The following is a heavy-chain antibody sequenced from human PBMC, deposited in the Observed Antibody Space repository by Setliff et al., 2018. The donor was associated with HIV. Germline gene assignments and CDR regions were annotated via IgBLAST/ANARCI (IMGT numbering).Heavy chain of an antibody. CDR2: INYSGIT. J-gene: IGHJ4*02. D-gene: IGHD2-2*01. CDR1: GGSISSGDYY. CDR3: ARALGYCSTTGSYAECFDY. V-gene: IGHV4-31*03. Sequence: SETLSLTCTVSGGSISSGDYYWSWIRQHPGKGLEWIGYINYSGITYYNPSLKSRLIISLDTSKNQFSLKLSSVTATDSAVYFCARALGYCSTTGSYAECFDYWGQGTVVTVSS.